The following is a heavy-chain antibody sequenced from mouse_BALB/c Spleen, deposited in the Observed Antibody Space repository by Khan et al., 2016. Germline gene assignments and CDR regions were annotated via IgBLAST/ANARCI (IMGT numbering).Heavy chain of an antibody. V-gene: IGHV14-1*02. CDR3: ARRTTVFDY. J-gene: IGHJ2*01. CDR1: GFNIKDSY. Sequence: VQLKQSGAELVRPGALVELSCKASGFNIKDSYIHWVKQRPEQGLEWIGWIDPANGNTIYDPKFQDKASITADTSSNTAYLQLSSLTSGDTAVYYCARRTTVFDYWGQGTTLTVSS. CDR2: IDPANGNT. D-gene: IGHD1-1*01.